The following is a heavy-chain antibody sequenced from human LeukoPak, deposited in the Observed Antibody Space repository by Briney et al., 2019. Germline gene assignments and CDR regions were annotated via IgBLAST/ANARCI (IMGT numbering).Heavy chain of an antibody. CDR2: RSACNGNI. D-gene: IGHD3-22*01. V-gene: IGHV1-18*01. CDR3: ARDRVLRVDYSDGPGY. CDR1: VYTFTSCS. J-gene: IGHJ4*02. Sequence: ASVTVSCKASVYTFTSCSISWLRRAPGQGLEWRGGRSACNGNIKYPTTLQGRVTMTTDTSTSTTYMELRSLRSDDTAVYYCARDRVLRVDYSDGPGYSGQGTLVTVSS.